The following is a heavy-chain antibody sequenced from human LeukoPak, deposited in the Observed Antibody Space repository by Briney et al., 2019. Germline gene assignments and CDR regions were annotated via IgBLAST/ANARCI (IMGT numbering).Heavy chain of an antibody. CDR2: ISSSGRSI. CDR3: ARVRYCSGGSCYGNWYDP. CDR1: GFTLSSYE. D-gene: IGHD2-15*01. Sequence: GGSLRLSCAASGFTLSSYEMNWVRQAPGKGLEWVSYISSSGRSINYADSVRGRFTISRDNGKNSLYLQMNSLRAEDTAVYYCARVRYCSGGSCYGNWYDPWGQGTLVTVSS. V-gene: IGHV3-48*03. J-gene: IGHJ5*02.